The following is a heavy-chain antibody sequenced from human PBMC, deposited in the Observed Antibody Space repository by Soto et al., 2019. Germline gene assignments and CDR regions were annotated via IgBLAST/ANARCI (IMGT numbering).Heavy chain of an antibody. CDR3: ARYAGATSPGDY. D-gene: IGHD1-26*01. Sequence: QVQLVQSGAEVKKPVASVKVSCKASGYTFTSYGISWVRQAPGQGREWMGWISADNGNTNYAQKLQGRVSMTTDTSTSTAYMELRSLRSDDTAVYSCARYAGATSPGDYWGQGTLVTVSS. CDR2: ISADNGNT. J-gene: IGHJ4*02. V-gene: IGHV1-18*01. CDR1: GYTFTSYG.